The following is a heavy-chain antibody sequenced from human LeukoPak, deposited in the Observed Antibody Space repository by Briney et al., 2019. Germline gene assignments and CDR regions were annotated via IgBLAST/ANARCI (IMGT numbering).Heavy chain of an antibody. Sequence: PWGSLTLSCAASGCTFSSYSMNWVRQAPAKGLDGVSSINSISSYIYYADSVKGRFTISRENAKNSLYLQMNSLRAEDTAVYYCARDRGAYDSATGRPYPDFDKGGRGTLVTVS. J-gene: IGHJ4*02. CDR2: INSISSYI. D-gene: IGHD3-3*01. CDR1: GCTFSSYS. V-gene: IGHV3-21*01. CDR3: ARDRGAYDSATGRPYPDFDK.